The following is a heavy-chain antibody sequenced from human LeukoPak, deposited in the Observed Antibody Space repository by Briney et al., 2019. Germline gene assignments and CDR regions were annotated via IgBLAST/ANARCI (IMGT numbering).Heavy chain of an antibody. CDR3: ANSRDYYGSGSYFDY. D-gene: IGHD3-10*01. Sequence: PGGSLRLSCAASGFTFSSYWMHWVRQAPGKGLVWVSRINSDGSSTNYADSVKGRFTISRDNAKNTLYLQMNRLRAEDTAVYYCANSRDYYGSGSYFDYWGQGTLVTVSS. CDR2: INSDGSST. CDR1: GFTFSSYW. V-gene: IGHV3-74*01. J-gene: IGHJ4*02.